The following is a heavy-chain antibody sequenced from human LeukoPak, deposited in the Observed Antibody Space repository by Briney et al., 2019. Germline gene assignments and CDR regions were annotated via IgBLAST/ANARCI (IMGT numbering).Heavy chain of an antibody. CDR2: INPNSGGT. J-gene: IGHJ4*02. V-gene: IGHV1-2*02. Sequence: ASVKVSCKASGYTFTGYYMHWVRQAPGQGLEWMGWINPNSGGTNYAQKFQGRVTMTRDTSISTAYMELRRLRSDDPAVYYCSSVAYCSGGRCPVQGVASWGQGTPVTVSS. D-gene: IGHD2-15*01. CDR1: GYTFTGYY. CDR3: SSVAYCSGGRCPVQGVAS.